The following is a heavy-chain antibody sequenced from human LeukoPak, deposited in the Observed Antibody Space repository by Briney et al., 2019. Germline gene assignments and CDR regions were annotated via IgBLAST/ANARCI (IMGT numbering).Heavy chain of an antibody. CDR1: GFTFDDYA. J-gene: IGHJ4*02. CDR2: ISWNSGSI. V-gene: IGHV3-9*01. CDR3: AKDMSQFPLWLSFDY. Sequence: LGGSLRLSCAASGFTFDDYAMHWVRQAPGKGLEWVSGISWNSGSIGYADSVKGRFTISRDNAKNSLYLQMNSLRAEDTALYYCAKDMSQFPLWLSFDYWGQGTLVTVSS. D-gene: IGHD3-10*01.